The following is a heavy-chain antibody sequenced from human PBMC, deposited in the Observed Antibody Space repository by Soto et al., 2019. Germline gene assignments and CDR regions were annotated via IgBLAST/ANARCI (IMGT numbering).Heavy chain of an antibody. CDR3: ATDLPGGFSTMLS. CDR1: GYTFTNYY. CDR2: VNPSVYIS. D-gene: IGHD1-1*01. V-gene: IGHV1-46*01. Sequence: QVQMVQSGAEVKKPGASVKISCKASGYTFTNYYIHWVRQAPGQGLEWMGIVNPSVYISTLAQKFQGRLTMTRDTYTTTVYIELGSLKSEDTPIYSSATDLPGGFSTMLSWGQGNLDTVYS. J-gene: IGHJ4*02.